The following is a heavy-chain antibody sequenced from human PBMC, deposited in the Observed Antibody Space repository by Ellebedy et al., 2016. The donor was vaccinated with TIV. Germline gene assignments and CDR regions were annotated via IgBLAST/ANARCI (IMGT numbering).Heavy chain of an antibody. CDR2: LSGSGDK. V-gene: IGHV4-4*07. Sequence: MPSETLSLTCAISDGSISDSYWSWIRQSPGKGLEWIGHLSGSGDKKYHPSFNSRVTMSFDTSKNHFSLKLSSVTKADTAVYYCARENSHGFVYYFDSWGQGTRVTVAA. D-gene: IGHD3-22*01. CDR3: ARENSHGFVYYFDS. CDR1: DGSISDSY. J-gene: IGHJ4*02.